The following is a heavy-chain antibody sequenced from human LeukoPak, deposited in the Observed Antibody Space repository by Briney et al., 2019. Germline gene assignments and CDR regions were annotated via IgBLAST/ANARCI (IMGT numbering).Heavy chain of an antibody. CDR1: GGSISSYY. J-gene: IGHJ6*02. D-gene: IGHD5-18*01. CDR3: ARGEGYNYGYRPLDF. V-gene: IGHV4-59*01. CDR2: IHYSGST. Sequence: SETLSLTCTVSGGSISSYYWSWVRQPPGKGLEWIGYIHYSGSTNYNPSLKSRVTISVDTSKNQFSLKLSSATAADTAMYYCARGEGYNYGYRPLDFLGHATTGTVSS.